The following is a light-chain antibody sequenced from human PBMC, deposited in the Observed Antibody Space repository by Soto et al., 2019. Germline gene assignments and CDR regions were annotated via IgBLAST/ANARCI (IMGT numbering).Light chain of an antibody. CDR3: QQYGSSPVIT. J-gene: IGKJ3*01. CDR1: QSVSSSY. CDR2: GAS. Sequence: EIVLTQSPGTLSLSPGERATLSCRASQSVSSSYLAWYQQKPGQAPRLLIYGASSRATGIPDRFSGSGSGTDFTLTIRRLEPEDFAVYYCQQYGSSPVITFGPGTKVDTK. V-gene: IGKV3-20*01.